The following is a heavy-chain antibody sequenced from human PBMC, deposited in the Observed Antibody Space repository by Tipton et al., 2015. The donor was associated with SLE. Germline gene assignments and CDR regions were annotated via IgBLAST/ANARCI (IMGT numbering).Heavy chain of an antibody. CDR2: IHYSGTT. V-gene: IGHV4-61*08. J-gene: IGHJ4*02. CDR3: ARDDSQGASAFDY. Sequence: GLVKPSQTLSLTCTVSGGSISSAGYYWSWIRQHPGKGLEWIGYIHYSGTTHDNPSLKSRVTTSVDMSKNQFSLRLTSVTAADTAVYYCARDDSQGASAFDYWGQGTLLTVSS. CDR1: GGSISSAGYY. D-gene: IGHD1-26*01.